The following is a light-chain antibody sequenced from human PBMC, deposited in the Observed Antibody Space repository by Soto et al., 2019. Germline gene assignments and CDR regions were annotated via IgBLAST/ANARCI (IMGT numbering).Light chain of an antibody. CDR2: DAS. Sequence: DIQMTQSPSSLSASVGDRVTITCQASQDIQNYINWYQHTPGKAPKLLIFDASNLQPGVASRFRGRASGTDIFLTISSLHPEDFATYFCQQHYDFPYTFGQGTKLDIK. CDR3: QQHYDFPYT. V-gene: IGKV1-33*01. J-gene: IGKJ2*01. CDR1: QDIQNY.